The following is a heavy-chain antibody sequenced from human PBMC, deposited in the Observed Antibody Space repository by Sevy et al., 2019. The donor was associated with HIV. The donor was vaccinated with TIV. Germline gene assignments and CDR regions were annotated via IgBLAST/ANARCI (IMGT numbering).Heavy chain of an antibody. CDR1: GYTLTESS. D-gene: IGHD2-2*01. V-gene: IGHV1-24*01. CDR2: SDPEDGKT. J-gene: IGHJ5*02. CDR3: ATITHCSDIRCYWFDP. Sequence: ASVKVSCKVSGYTLTESSIHWVRQAPGKGLEWMGGSDPEDGKTIYAQNFQGRVTMTEDISTDTVYMELSSLRSEDTVVYYCATITHCSDIRCYWFDPWGQGTLVTVSS.